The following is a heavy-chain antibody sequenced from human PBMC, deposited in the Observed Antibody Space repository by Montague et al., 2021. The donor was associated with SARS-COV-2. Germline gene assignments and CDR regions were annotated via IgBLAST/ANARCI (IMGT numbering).Heavy chain of an antibody. CDR3: ARAPGSSYSSGWYDYYCGMDV. D-gene: IGHD6-19*01. V-gene: IGHV3-23*01. J-gene: IGHJ6*02. CDR2: ISGSGGT. CDR1: GFTFNTYG. Sequence: SLRLSCAASGFTFNTYGMSWVRQAPGQGLEWVSCISGSGGTYYAGSVKGRFAISRGTSNNTLYLQMNSLRAEDTAVYYCARAPGSSYSSGWYDYYCGMDVWGQGTTVTVSS.